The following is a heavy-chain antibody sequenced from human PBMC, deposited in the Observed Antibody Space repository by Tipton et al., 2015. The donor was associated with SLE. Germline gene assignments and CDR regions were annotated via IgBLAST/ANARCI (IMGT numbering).Heavy chain of an antibody. J-gene: IGHJ4*02. V-gene: IGHV4-59*12. D-gene: IGHD6-13*01. CDR3: ASGMAAAEDY. CDR1: GGSISSYY. CDR2: IYYSGST. Sequence: TLSLTCTVSGGSISSYYWSWIRQPPGKGLEWIGYIYYSGSTNYNPSLKSRVTISVDTSKNQFSLKLSSVTAADTAVYYCASGMAAAEDYWGQGTLVTVSS.